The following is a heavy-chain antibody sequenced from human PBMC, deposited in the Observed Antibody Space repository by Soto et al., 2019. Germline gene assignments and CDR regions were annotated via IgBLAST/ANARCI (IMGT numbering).Heavy chain of an antibody. Sequence: GASVKVSCKASGGTFSSYAISWVRQAPGQGLEWMGGIIPIFGTANYAQKFQGRVTITADESTSTAYMELSSLRSEDTAVYYCARVFYGSGTMLDWGQGTLVTVSS. D-gene: IGHD3-10*01. J-gene: IGHJ4*02. V-gene: IGHV1-69*13. CDR2: IIPIFGTA. CDR1: GGTFSSYA. CDR3: ARVFYGSGTMLD.